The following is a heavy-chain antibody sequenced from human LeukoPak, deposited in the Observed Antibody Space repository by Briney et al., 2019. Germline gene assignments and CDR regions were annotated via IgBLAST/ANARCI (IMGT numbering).Heavy chain of an antibody. CDR3: AKEETTVTLFDY. V-gene: IGHV3-48*04. J-gene: IGHJ4*02. D-gene: IGHD4-17*01. CDR2: ISSSSNTI. Sequence: GGSLRLSCAASGLTFSTYSMNWVRQAPGKGLEWISYISSSSNTIYYADSVKGRFTVSRDNAKNSLYLQMTSLRAEDTAVYYCAKEETTVTLFDYWGQGTLVTVSS. CDR1: GLTFSTYS.